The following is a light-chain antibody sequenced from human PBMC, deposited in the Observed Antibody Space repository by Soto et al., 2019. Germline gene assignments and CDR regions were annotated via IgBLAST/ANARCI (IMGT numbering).Light chain of an antibody. CDR3: QQYGSSLFT. Sequence: IVLTQSPGTLSLSPGERATLSCRASQSVSTSFLAWYQQRPGQAPRLVIYSTSSRATGIPYRFSGSGSGTDFTLIITRLEPEDFAVYYCQQYGSSLFTFGPVTKVDFK. CDR1: QSVSTSF. V-gene: IGKV3-20*01. J-gene: IGKJ3*01. CDR2: STS.